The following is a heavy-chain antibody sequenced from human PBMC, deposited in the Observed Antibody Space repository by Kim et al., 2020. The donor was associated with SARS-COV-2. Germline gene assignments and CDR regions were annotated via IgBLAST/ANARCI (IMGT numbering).Heavy chain of an antibody. V-gene: IGHV1-24*01. J-gene: IGHJ4*02. CDR3: ATEVTVTTGFDY. Sequence: INAQKFQGNVTMTEETSTDTAYMELSSLRSEDTAVYYCATEVTVTTGFDYWGQGTLVTVSS. D-gene: IGHD4-17*01.